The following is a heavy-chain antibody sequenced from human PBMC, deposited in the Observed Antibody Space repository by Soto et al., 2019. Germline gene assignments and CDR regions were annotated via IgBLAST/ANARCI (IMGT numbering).Heavy chain of an antibody. D-gene: IGHD3-10*01. Sequence: EVQLVESGGGLVQPGGSLRLSCAASGFTFSSSWMHWVRQGPWKGLVWVSRINSGATTTNYADSVKGRFTISRDNAKNTLYLQMDSLTAEDTAVYYCARGPTGWFGYDYWGQGTLVTVSS. J-gene: IGHJ4*02. V-gene: IGHV3-74*01. CDR2: INSGATTT. CDR1: GFTFSSSW. CDR3: ARGPTGWFGYDY.